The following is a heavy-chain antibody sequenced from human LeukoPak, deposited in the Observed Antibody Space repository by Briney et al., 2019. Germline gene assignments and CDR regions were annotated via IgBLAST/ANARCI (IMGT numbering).Heavy chain of an antibody. J-gene: IGHJ3*02. Sequence: GGSLRLSCAASGFIFSSYDMSWVRQAPGKGLEWVSAISGSGGSTYYADSVKGRFTISRDNSKNTLYLQMKSLRAEDTAVYYCAKIHQNRVVVGAKGAFDIWGQGTVVTVSS. CDR3: AKIHQNRVVVGAKGAFDI. D-gene: IGHD2-15*01. CDR1: GFIFSSYD. CDR2: ISGSGGST. V-gene: IGHV3-23*01.